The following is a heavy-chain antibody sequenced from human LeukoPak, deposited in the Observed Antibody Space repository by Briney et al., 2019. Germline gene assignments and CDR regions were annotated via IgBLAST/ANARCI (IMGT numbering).Heavy chain of an antibody. CDR3: ARLFRNYYDSSGRGRLDY. Sequence: GESLKISCKGSGYSFTSYWIGWVRQMPGKGLEWMGIIYPSDSDTRYSPSFQGQVTISADKSISTAYLQWSSLKASDTAMYYCARLFRNYYDSSGRGRLDYWGQGTLVTVSS. D-gene: IGHD3-22*01. CDR1: GYSFTSYW. V-gene: IGHV5-51*01. J-gene: IGHJ4*02. CDR2: IYPSDSDT.